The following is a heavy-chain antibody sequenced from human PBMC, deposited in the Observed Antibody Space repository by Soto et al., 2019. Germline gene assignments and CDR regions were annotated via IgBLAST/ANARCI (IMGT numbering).Heavy chain of an antibody. Sequence: ASVKVSCKASGYTFTSYGISWVRQAPGQGLEWMGWISAYNGNTNYAQKLQGRVTMTTDTYTSTAYMELRSLRSDDTAVYYCARRRYYDFWSGYYYFDYWGQGTLVTVSS. CDR1: GYTFTSYG. V-gene: IGHV1-18*01. CDR3: ARRRYYDFWSGYYYFDY. J-gene: IGHJ4*02. CDR2: ISAYNGNT. D-gene: IGHD3-3*01.